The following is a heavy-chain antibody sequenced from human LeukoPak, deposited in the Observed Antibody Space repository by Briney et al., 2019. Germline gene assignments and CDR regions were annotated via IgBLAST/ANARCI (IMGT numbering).Heavy chain of an antibody. D-gene: IGHD6-19*01. CDR1: GFTFSSHW. Sequence: SGGSLRLSCAASGFTFSSHWMSWVRQAPGKGLEWVANIKQDGSGKYYVDSVKGRFTISRDNAKNSLFLQMNSLRVEDTAVYYCAREPHIAVVTHFDYWGQGTLVTVSS. CDR2: IKQDGSGK. CDR3: AREPHIAVVTHFDY. V-gene: IGHV3-7*01. J-gene: IGHJ4*02.